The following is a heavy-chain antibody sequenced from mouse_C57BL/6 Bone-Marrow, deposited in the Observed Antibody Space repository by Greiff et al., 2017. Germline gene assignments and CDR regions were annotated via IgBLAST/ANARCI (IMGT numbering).Heavy chain of an antibody. D-gene: IGHD2-3*01. CDR1: GYAFSSYW. CDR3: ARWLLLYWCFDV. Sequence: VQLKESGAELVKPGASVKISCKASGYAFSSYWINWVKQRPGKGLEWIGHIYPGDGDTNYNGKFKGKVTLTADKSSSTAYMQLSSLTSEDSAVYFCARWLLLYWCFDVWGTGTTVTVSS. J-gene: IGHJ1*03. CDR2: IYPGDGDT. V-gene: IGHV1-80*01.